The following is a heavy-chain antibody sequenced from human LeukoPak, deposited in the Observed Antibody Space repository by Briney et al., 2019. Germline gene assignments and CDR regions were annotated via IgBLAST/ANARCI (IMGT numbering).Heavy chain of an antibody. Sequence: SETLSLTCTVSGGSISRYYWSWIRQAPGKGLEWIGYIYYSGSTNYNPSLKSRVNIAVDTSKNQFSLKLSSVTAADTAVYYCARARLAPPYYMDVWDKGTTVTVSS. J-gene: IGHJ6*03. CDR1: GGSISRYY. D-gene: IGHD3-16*01. CDR2: IYYSGST. V-gene: IGHV4-59*01. CDR3: ARARLAPPYYMDV.